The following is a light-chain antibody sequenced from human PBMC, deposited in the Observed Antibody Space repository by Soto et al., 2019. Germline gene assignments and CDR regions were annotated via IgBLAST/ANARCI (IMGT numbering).Light chain of an antibody. CDR3: QQYNSYPYT. J-gene: IGKJ2*01. CDR1: QSISTW. CDR2: DAS. Sequence: DIQMTQSPSTVSASVGDGVTITCRASQSISTWLAWYQQKPGKAPNLLIYDASTLESGGPSGFSGSGSGTEFTLIISSPQPDDSATYSCQQYNSYPYTVGQGTKLAIK. V-gene: IGKV1-5*01.